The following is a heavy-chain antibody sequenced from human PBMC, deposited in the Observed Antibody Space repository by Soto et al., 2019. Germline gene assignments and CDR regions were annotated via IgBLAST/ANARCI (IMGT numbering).Heavy chain of an antibody. CDR2: IYHSGTT. V-gene: IGHV4-38-2*02. CDR1: GDSISSGYY. Sequence: SETLSLTCGVSGDSISSGYYWAWIRQSPGKGLEWIGSIYHSGTTYYNPSLKSRVTISVDRSNDQFSLNLKSVTAADTAVYYCARERGGYGLFDSWGQGTLVTVSS. D-gene: IGHD5-18*01. CDR3: ARERGGYGLFDS. J-gene: IGHJ4*02.